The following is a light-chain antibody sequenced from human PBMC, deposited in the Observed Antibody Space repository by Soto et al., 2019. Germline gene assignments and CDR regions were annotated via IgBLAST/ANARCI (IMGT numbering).Light chain of an antibody. CDR3: SSYTTSSTVV. J-gene: IGLJ2*01. CDR2: EVY. V-gene: IGLV2-14*01. Sequence: QSALTQPASVSGSPGQSITISCTGTSSDVGRYKYVSWYQQHPGKAPKLMLYEVYNRPSGLSNRFSGSKSGNTASLTISGLQAEDEADYYCSSYTTSSTVVFGGGTKLTVL. CDR1: SSDVGRYKY.